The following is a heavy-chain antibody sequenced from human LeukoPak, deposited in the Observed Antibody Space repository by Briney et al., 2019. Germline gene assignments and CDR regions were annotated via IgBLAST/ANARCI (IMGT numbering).Heavy chain of an antibody. D-gene: IGHD1-26*01. CDR2: IKQDGSEK. V-gene: IGHV3-7*03. Sequence: GGSLRLSCAASGFTFSSYWMSWVRQAPGKGLEWVANIKQDGSEKYYVDSVKGRFTISRDNAKNSLYLQMNSLRAEDTAVYYCANIAGGLTTDYWGQGTLVTVSS. CDR1: GFTFSSYW. J-gene: IGHJ4*02. CDR3: ANIAGGLTTDY.